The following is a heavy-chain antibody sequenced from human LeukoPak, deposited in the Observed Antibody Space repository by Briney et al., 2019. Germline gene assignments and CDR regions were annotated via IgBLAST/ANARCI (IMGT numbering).Heavy chain of an antibody. J-gene: IGHJ4*02. CDR3: TRDYSSGYYSLFDY. D-gene: IGHD3-22*01. Sequence: GWSLRLSCTASGFTFGEYAMSGVRQAPGKGLEWVGCIRSKAYGGTTEYAASVKGRFTISRDDSKSIAYLQMNSLKTEDTAVYYCTRDYSSGYYSLFDYWGQGTLVTVSS. CDR1: GFTFGEYA. V-gene: IGHV3-49*04. CDR2: IRSKAYGGTT.